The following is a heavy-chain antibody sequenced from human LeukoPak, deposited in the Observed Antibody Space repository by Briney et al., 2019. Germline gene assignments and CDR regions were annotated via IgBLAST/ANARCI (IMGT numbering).Heavy chain of an antibody. J-gene: IGHJ6*02. D-gene: IGHD2-2*01. CDR1: GYTLTGMS. V-gene: IGHV1-24*01. CDR3: TTCLNGAGQPVAIYYYGMHV. Sequence: ASVKVSCKVSGYTLTGMSIHWVRQAPGGALEWMGGFDPEDGETVYAPKFQGRVTMTEDTSADTAYMELSSLRSEDTAVYYCTTCLNGAGQPVAIYYYGMHVWGQGTTVTVSS. CDR2: FDPEDGET.